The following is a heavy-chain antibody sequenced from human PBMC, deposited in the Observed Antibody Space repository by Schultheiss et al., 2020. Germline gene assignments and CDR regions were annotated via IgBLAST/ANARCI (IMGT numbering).Heavy chain of an antibody. Sequence: GGSLRLSCAASGFTFSSYDMHWVRQAPGKGLEWVSYISSSGSTIYYADSVKGRFTISRDNAKNSLYLQMNSLRAEDTAVYYCARNWAYFDYWGQGTLVTVSS. CDR2: ISSSGSTI. CDR3: ARNWAYFDY. D-gene: IGHD7-27*01. CDR1: GFTFSSYD. V-gene: IGHV3-48*04. J-gene: IGHJ4*02.